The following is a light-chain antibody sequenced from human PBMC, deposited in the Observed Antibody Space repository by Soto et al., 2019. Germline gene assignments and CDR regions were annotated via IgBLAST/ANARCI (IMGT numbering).Light chain of an antibody. CDR3: QQYNNWPGGT. Sequence: EIVMTQSPATLSVSPGERATLSCRASQSVSSNLAWYQQKPGQAPRLLIYGASTRATGIPARFSGSESGTEFTLTISSLQSEYCAVYYCQQYNNWPGGTFGQGTKVEIK. CDR2: GAS. J-gene: IGKJ1*01. V-gene: IGKV3-15*01. CDR1: QSVSSN.